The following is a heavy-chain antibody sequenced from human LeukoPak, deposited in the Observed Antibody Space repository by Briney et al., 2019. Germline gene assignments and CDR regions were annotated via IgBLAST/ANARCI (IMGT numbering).Heavy chain of an antibody. CDR2: IYHSGST. CDR1: GYSLSSGYY. D-gene: IGHD6-13*01. CDR3: TVVAAAGTFDY. J-gene: IGHJ4*02. V-gene: IGHV4-38-2*02. Sequence: SETLSLTCTVSGYSLSSGYYWGWIRQPPGKGLEWIGSIYHSGSTYYNPSLTSRVTTSVDTSKNQFSLKLSSVTAADTAVYYCTVVAAAGTFDYWGQGTLVTVSS.